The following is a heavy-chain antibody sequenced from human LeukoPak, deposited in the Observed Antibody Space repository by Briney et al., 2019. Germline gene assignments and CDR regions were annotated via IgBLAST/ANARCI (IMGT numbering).Heavy chain of an antibody. CDR1: GVTFSTLW. D-gene: IGHD5-18*01. CDR3: ARDRGFSSFDY. J-gene: IGHJ4*02. V-gene: IGHV3-7*01. Sequence: QPGGSLRLSCAASGVTFSTLWMTWIRQAPGKGLEWVANINPDGSVKNYVNSVKGRFTISRDNAKNSLYLQMNSLRAEDTAVYYCARDRGFSSFDYWGQGTLVTVSS. CDR2: INPDGSVK.